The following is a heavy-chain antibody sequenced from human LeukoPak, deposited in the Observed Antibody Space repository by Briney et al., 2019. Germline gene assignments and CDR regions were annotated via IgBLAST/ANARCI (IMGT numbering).Heavy chain of an antibody. D-gene: IGHD3-3*01. CDR3: ARGLTVFGP. CDR2: ISGSGDNT. CDR1: GFSFSNYA. J-gene: IGHJ5*02. Sequence: PGGSLRLSCAASGFSFSNYAMTWVRQAPGKGLEWVSSISGSGDNTYYADSVKGRFTISRDNSKNTLYLQMSSPRAEDTAVHYCARGLTVFGPWGQGTLVTVSS. V-gene: IGHV3-23*01.